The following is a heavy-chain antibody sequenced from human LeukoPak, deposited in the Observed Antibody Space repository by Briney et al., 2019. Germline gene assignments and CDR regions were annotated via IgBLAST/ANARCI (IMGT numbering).Heavy chain of an antibody. CDR3: AKDLSNYYDAHESAGDY. J-gene: IGHJ4*02. CDR1: GFTFSSYA. V-gene: IGHV3-23*01. D-gene: IGHD3-22*01. CDR2: ISGSGGST. Sequence: GGSLRLSCAASGFTFSSYAMSWVRQAPGEGLEWVSAISGSGGSTYYADSVKGRFTISRDNSKNTLYLQMNSLRAEDTAVYYCAKDLSNYYDAHESAGDYWGQGTLVTVSS.